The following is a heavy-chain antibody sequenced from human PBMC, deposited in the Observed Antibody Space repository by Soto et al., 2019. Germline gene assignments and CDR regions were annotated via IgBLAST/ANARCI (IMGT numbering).Heavy chain of an antibody. CDR2: VFHCWSA. Sequence: QLQLQESGPGLVKPSGTLSLTCGVSGGSLSTPVWWSWVRLPPGKGLEWIGEVFHCWSANYNPSLQSRVTISLDKSTNQFSLRLSSVTAADTAVYYCARKAWTRLDYWGQGALVTVSS. D-gene: IGHD1-1*01. J-gene: IGHJ4*02. CDR1: GGSLSTPVW. CDR3: ARKAWTRLDY. V-gene: IGHV4-4*02.